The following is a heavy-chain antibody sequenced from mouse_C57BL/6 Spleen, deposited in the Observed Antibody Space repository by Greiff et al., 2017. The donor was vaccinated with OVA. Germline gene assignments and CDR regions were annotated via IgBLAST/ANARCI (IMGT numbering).Heavy chain of an antibody. J-gene: IGHJ1*03. CDR3: ARRLSGGWYFDV. V-gene: IGHV5-17*01. Sequence: EVKVVESGGGLVKPGGSLKLSCAASGFTFSDYGMHWVRQAPEKGLEWVAYISSGSSTIYYADTVKGRFTISRDNAKNTLFLQMTSLRSEDTAMYYCARRLSGGWYFDVWGTGTTVTVSS. CDR1: GFTFSDYG. CDR2: ISSGSSTI.